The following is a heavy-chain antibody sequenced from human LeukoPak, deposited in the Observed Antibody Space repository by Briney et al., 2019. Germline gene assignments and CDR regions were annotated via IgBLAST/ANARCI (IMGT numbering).Heavy chain of an antibody. CDR3: ARYSQGYSYGFDY. D-gene: IGHD5-18*01. J-gene: IGHJ4*02. CDR1: GGSISSSSYY. Sequence: SETLSLTCTVSGGSISSSSYYWGWIRQPPGTGLEWIGSIYYSGSTYYNPSLKSRVTISVDTSKNQFSLKLSSVTAADTAVYYCARYSQGYSYGFDYWGQGTLVTVSS. V-gene: IGHV4-39*07. CDR2: IYYSGST.